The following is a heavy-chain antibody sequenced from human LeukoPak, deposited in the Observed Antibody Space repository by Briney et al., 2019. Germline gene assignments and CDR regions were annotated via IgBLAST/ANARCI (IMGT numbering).Heavy chain of an antibody. CDR3: AGDPGYYYLPYYYYMDV. CDR1: GFTFRSYS. Sequence: GSLSLSCAASGFTFRSYSMHWVRQAPGKGLEWVSYISSSSSTIYYADSVKGRFTISRDNAKNSLYLQMNSLRAEDTAVYYCAGDPGYYYLPYYYYMDVWGKGTTVTVSS. V-gene: IGHV3-48*01. D-gene: IGHD3-10*02. CDR2: ISSSSSTI. J-gene: IGHJ6*03.